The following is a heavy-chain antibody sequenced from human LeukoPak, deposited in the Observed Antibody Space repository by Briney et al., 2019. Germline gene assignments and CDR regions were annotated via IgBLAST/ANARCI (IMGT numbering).Heavy chain of an antibody. D-gene: IGHD1-14*01. J-gene: IGHJ4*02. Sequence: SETLSLTCTVSGGSISSSSYYWGGIRQPPGKGLVGRGSISYSRSTYYHPSLKSRVPLSGDTSKNQFSLKLRSVTAAHTAVYYCARHWDRDHVGGTNYFDYWGQGTLVTVSS. CDR3: ARHWDRDHVGGTNYFDY. V-gene: IGHV4-39*01. CDR1: GGSISSSSYY. CDR2: ISYSRST.